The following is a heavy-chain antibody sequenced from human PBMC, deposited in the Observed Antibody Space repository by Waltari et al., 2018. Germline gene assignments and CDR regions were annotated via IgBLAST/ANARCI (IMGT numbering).Heavy chain of an antibody. CDR3: SRSLDD. Sequence: EVHLVESGRGLVQPGGSLRLSCAASGFTFSNHWMDWVRQAPGKGLEGVANINQDGSEKYYVDSVRGRVTISRDNAKNSLSLQRNSLRAEDTAIYYCSRSLDDWGQGTLVTVSS. CDR2: INQDGSEK. J-gene: IGHJ4*02. CDR1: GFTFSNHW. V-gene: IGHV3-7*01.